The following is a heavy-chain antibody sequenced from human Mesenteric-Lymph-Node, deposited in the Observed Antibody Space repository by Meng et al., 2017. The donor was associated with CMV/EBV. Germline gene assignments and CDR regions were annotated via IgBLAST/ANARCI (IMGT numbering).Heavy chain of an antibody. Sequence: GESLKISCAASGFTFSSYAMSWVRQAPGKGLEWVSAISGSGGGTYYADSVKGRFTISRDNAKNSLYLQMHSLRAEDTALYYCAKDMVAAAGTGYFDYWGQGTLVTVSS. CDR2: ISGSGGGT. D-gene: IGHD6-13*01. CDR1: GFTFSSYA. J-gene: IGHJ4*02. CDR3: AKDMVAAAGTGYFDY. V-gene: IGHV3-23*01.